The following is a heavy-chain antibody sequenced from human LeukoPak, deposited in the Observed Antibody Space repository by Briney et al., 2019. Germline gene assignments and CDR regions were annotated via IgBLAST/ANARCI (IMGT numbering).Heavy chain of an antibody. J-gene: IGHJ4*02. CDR3: ATAVPPYYYDSSGYVY. Sequence: GASVRVSCKASGYTFTGYYMHWVRQAPGQGLEWMGWINPNSGGTNYAQKFQGRVTMTRDTSISTAYMELSRLRSDDTAVYYCATAVPPYYYDSSGYVYWGQGTLVTVSS. CDR1: GYTFTGYY. V-gene: IGHV1-2*02. CDR2: INPNSGGT. D-gene: IGHD3-22*01.